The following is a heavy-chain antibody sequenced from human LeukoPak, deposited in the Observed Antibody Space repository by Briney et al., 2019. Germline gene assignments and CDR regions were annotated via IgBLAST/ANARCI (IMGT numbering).Heavy chain of an antibody. Sequence: GRSLRLSCAASGFTFSSYAMHWVRQAPGKGLEWVAVISYDGSNKYYADSVKGRFTISRDNSKNTLYLQMNSLRAEDTAVYYCARSAGEYPGGFDYWGQGTLVTVSS. CDR3: ARSAGEYPGGFDY. CDR2: ISYDGSNK. D-gene: IGHD3-16*01. J-gene: IGHJ4*02. V-gene: IGHV3-30-3*01. CDR1: GFTFSSYA.